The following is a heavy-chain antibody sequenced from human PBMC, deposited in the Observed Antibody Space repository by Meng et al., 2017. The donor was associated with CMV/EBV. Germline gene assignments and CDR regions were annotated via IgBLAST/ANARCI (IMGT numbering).Heavy chain of an antibody. V-gene: IGHV3-23*01. Sequence: GESLKISCAASGFTFSSYAMSWVRQAPGKGLEWVSAISGSGGSTYYADPVKGRFTISRDNSKNTLYLQMNSLRAEDTAVYYCAKRPFSYSSSPYWGQGTLVTVSS. J-gene: IGHJ4*02. CDR2: ISGSGGST. CDR3: AKRPFSYSSSPY. D-gene: IGHD6-6*01. CDR1: GFTFSSYA.